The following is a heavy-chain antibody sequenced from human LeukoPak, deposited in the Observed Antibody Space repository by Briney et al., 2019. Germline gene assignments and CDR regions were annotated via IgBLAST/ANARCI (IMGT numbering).Heavy chain of an antibody. CDR2: IYYSGST. D-gene: IGHD2-2*01. J-gene: IGHJ4*02. CDR3: GRGVYYCSSTSCYYFDY. Sequence: SSETLSLTCTVSGGSISSYYWSWIRQPPGKGLEWIGYIYYSGSTNYNPSLKSRVTISVDTSKNQFSLKLSSVTAADTAVYYCGRGVYYCSSTSCYYFDYWGQGTLVTVSS. V-gene: IGHV4-59*01. CDR1: GGSISSYY.